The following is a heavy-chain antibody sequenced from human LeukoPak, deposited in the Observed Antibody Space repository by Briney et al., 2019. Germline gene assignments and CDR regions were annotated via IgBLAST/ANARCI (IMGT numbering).Heavy chain of an antibody. CDR2: ISGSGGST. V-gene: IGHV3-23*01. D-gene: IGHD2-2*01. CDR1: GFTFSSYA. Sequence: GGSLRLSCAASGFTFSSYAMSWVRQAPGKGLEWVSAISGSGGSTYYADSVKGRFTISGDNSKNTLSLQMNSLRAEDTAVYYCAHGAMYQLDYWGQGTLVTVSS. CDR3: AHGAMYQLDY. J-gene: IGHJ4*02.